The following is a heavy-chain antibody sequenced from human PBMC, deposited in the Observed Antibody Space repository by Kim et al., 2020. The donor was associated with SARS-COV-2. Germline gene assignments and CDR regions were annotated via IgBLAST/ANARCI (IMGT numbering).Heavy chain of an antibody. CDR3: ARGNQFDP. J-gene: IGHJ5*02. CDR2: INPSGGST. V-gene: IGHV1-46*01. Sequence: VRQAPGQELEWMGIINPSGGSTSYAQKFQGRVTMTRDTSTSTVYMELSSLRSEDTAVYYCARGNQFDPWGQGTLVTVSS.